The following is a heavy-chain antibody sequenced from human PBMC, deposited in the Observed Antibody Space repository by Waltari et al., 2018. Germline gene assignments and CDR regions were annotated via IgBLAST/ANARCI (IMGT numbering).Heavy chain of an antibody. V-gene: IGHV4-39*01. CDR3: ARHWKKSGYRFDP. J-gene: IGHJ5*02. CDR1: GGSISRSSYY. D-gene: IGHD5-12*01. Sequence: QLQLQESGPGLVKPSETLSLTCTVSGGSISRSSYYWGWIRQSPGKGLEWLGSIYYSGRIDYNPTLKSRVTISGDTSKNQFSLELTSVTAADTAVYYCARHWKKSGYRFDPWGQGTLVTVSS. CDR2: IYYSGRI.